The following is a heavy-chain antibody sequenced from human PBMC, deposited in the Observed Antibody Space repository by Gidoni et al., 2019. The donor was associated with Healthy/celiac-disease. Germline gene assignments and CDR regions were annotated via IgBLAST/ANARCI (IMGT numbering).Heavy chain of an antibody. V-gene: IGHV4-34*01. CDR1: VGSFSGYY. J-gene: IGHJ6*02. CDR3: ARGYCSGGSCYYYYGMDV. D-gene: IGHD2-15*01. CDR2: INHSGRT. Sequence: QVPLQQWGAGLLKPSETLSLTCAAYVGSFSGYYWSWIRQPPGKGLEWIGEINHSGRTNYNPSLKSRVTISVDTSKNQFSLKLSSVTAAYTAVYYCARGYCSGGSCYYYYGMDVWGQGTTVTVSS.